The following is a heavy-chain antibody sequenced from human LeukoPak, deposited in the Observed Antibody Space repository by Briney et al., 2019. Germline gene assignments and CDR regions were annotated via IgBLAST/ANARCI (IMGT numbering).Heavy chain of an antibody. V-gene: IGHV1-46*01. CDR2: LNPSGGSS. CDR1: GYTVTSYY. CDR3: AKDGGSYSADY. J-gene: IGHJ4*02. Sequence: ASVKVSCKASGYTVTSYYMHWVRQAPGQGLEWMAILNPSGGSSNYAQKFQGRATLTRATSTGTVYMELSSLRSEDTAVYYCAKDGGSYSADYWGQGTLVTVSS. D-gene: IGHD3-10*01.